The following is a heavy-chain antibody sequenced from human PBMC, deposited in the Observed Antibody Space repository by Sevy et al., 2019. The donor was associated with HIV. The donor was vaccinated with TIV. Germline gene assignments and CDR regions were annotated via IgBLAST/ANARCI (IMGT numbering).Heavy chain of an antibody. CDR1: GFTLSSYG. V-gene: IGHV3-33*01. Sequence: GGSLRLSCAASGFTLSSYGMHWVRQAPGKGLEWVAVIRHDGSNKYYADSVKGRFTISRDNSKNTLYLQMNSLRAEETAGYYCARDRLGITISAEWGGGMDVWGQGTTVTVSS. D-gene: IGHD3-3*01. CDR2: IRHDGSNK. CDR3: ARDRLGITISAEWGGGMDV. J-gene: IGHJ6*02.